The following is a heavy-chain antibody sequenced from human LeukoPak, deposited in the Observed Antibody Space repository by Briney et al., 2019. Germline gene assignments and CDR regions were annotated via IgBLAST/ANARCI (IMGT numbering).Heavy chain of an antibody. CDR2: IKQDGSEK. D-gene: IGHD3-3*02. CDR3: ASRAHFWSGPGG. V-gene: IGHV3-7*01. J-gene: IGHJ4*02. CDR1: GFTFNTYW. Sequence: GGSLRLSCAASGFTFNTYWMSWVRQAPGKGLEWVANIKQDGSEKYYVDSVKGRFTIPRDNAKNSLYLQMNSLRVEDTAVYYCASRAHFWSGPGGWGQGTLVTVSS.